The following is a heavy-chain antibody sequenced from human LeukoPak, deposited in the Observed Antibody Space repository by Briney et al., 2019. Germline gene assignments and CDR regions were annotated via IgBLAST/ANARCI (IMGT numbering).Heavy chain of an antibody. V-gene: IGHV3-23*01. CDR3: ARGYCSSTSCIDY. D-gene: IGHD2-2*01. J-gene: IGHJ4*02. Sequence: GGSLRLSCAASGFTFSSYAMSWVRQAPGKGLEWVSAISGSGGSTYYADSVKGRFTISRDNSKNTLYLQMNSLRAEDTAVYYCARGYCSSTSCIDYWGQGTLVTVSS. CDR2: ISGSGGST. CDR1: GFTFSSYA.